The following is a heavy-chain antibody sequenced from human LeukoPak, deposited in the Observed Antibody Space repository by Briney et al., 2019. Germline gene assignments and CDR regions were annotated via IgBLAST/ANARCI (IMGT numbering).Heavy chain of an antibody. CDR3: ARLRSYCGGDCYVSGYYYGMDV. Sequence: PSETLSLTCAVAGGSISSSNWWSWVRQPPGKGLEWIGEIYHSGSTNYNPSLKSRVTISVDKSKNQFSLKLSSVTAADTAVYYCARLRSYCGGDCYVSGYYYGMDVWGQGTTVTVSS. CDR2: IYHSGST. J-gene: IGHJ6*02. D-gene: IGHD2-21*02. V-gene: IGHV4-4*02. CDR1: GGSISSSNW.